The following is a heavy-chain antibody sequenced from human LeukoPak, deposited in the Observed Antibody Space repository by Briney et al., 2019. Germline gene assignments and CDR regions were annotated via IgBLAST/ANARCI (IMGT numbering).Heavy chain of an antibody. D-gene: IGHD3-22*01. CDR3: AREMMGVVNWFDP. CDR1: GGSISSYY. V-gene: IGHV4-59*12. Sequence: SETLSLTCTVSGGSISSYYWSWIRQPPGKGLEWIGYISYSGSTDSNPSLKSRLTISVDTSKNQFSLRLSSLTAADTAVYYCAREMMGVVNWFDPWGQGTLVTVSS. J-gene: IGHJ5*02. CDR2: ISYSGST.